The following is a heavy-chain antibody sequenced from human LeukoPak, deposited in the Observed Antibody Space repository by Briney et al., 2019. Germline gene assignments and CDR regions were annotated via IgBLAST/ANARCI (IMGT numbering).Heavy chain of an antibody. CDR3: ARGRDYIWGSYDY. CDR1: GSTFSSYS. J-gene: IGHJ4*02. CDR2: ISSSSSYI. D-gene: IGHD3-16*01. V-gene: IGHV3-21*01. Sequence: GGSLRLSCAASGSTFSSYSMNWVRQAPGKGLEWVSSISSSSSYIYYADSVKGRFTISRDNAKNSLYLQMNSLRAEDTAVYYCARGRDYIWGSYDYWGQGTLVTVSS.